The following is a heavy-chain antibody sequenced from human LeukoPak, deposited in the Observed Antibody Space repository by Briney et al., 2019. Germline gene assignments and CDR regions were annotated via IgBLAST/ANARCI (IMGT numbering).Heavy chain of an antibody. CDR3: ATPKRGYSYGSHDY. J-gene: IGHJ4*02. Sequence: PWASVSVSCKASGGTFSSYAISWVRQAPGQGLEWMGGIIPILGTANYAQKFQGRVTITADESTSTAYMELSSLRSEDTAVYYCATPKRGYSYGSHDYWGQGTLVTVSS. CDR2: IIPILGTA. V-gene: IGHV1-69*13. CDR1: GGTFSSYA. D-gene: IGHD5-18*01.